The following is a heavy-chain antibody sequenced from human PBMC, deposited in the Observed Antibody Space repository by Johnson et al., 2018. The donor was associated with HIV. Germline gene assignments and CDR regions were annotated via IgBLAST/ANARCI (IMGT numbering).Heavy chain of an antibody. V-gene: IGHV3-20*04. Sequence: EVQLVESGGGVVRPGGSLRLPCAASGFTFDDYGMSWVRQAPGKGLEWVSGINWNGGSTGYADSVKGRFTISRDNSKNTLYLHMSSLRAEDTALYYCARLRQEANCGADCHWAIWGQGTMVTVSS. CDR3: ARLRQEANCGADCHWAI. D-gene: IGHD2-21*02. CDR1: GFTFDDYG. CDR2: INWNGGST. J-gene: IGHJ3*02.